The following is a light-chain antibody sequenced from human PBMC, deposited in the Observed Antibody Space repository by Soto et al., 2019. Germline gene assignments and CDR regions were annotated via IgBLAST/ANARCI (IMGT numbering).Light chain of an antibody. V-gene: IGLV2-8*01. J-gene: IGLJ1*01. Sequence: QSALTQPPSASGAPGQSVTISCTGPSSDVGGYNYVSWYQHHPGKAPKLIIYEVYKRPSGVPDRFSGSKSGNTAALTVSGLQAEDEADYYCSSYEGTNSYVFGTGTKVTVL. CDR3: SSYEGTNSYV. CDR2: EVY. CDR1: SSDVGGYNY.